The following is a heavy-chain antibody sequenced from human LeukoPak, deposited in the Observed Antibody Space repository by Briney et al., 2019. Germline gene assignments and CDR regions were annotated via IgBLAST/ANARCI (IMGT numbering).Heavy chain of an antibody. CDR3: ARVAFYYGSGRYRYYGMDV. J-gene: IGHJ6*04. CDR1: GGTFSSYA. D-gene: IGHD3-10*01. Sequence: PQASVKVSCKASGGTFSSYAISWVRQAPGQGLEWMGGIIPIFGTANYAQKFQGRVTITADESTSTAYMELSSLRSEDMAVYYCARVAFYYGSGRYRYYGMDVWGKGTTVTVSS. V-gene: IGHV1-69*13. CDR2: IIPIFGTA.